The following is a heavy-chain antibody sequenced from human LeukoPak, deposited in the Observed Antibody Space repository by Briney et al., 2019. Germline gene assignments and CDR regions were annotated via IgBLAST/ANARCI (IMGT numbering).Heavy chain of an antibody. J-gene: IGHJ3*02. V-gene: IGHV3-53*01. CDR1: GFTVSSNY. CDR2: IYSGGST. D-gene: IGHD3-22*01. CDR3: AREIYYDSRGYYSHGLDI. Sequence: GGSLRLSCAASGFTVSSNYINWVRQAPGKGLEWVSVIYSGGSTYYADSVKGRFTISRDNSKNTLYLQMNSLRADDTAVYYCAREIYYDSRGYYSHGLDIWGQGTMVTVSS.